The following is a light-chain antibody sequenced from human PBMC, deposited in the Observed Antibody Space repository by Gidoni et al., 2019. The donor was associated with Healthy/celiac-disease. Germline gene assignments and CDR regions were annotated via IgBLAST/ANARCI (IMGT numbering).Light chain of an antibody. CDR1: QSVRSN. V-gene: IGKV3-15*01. CDR3: QQYNNWPPWT. CDR2: GAS. Sequence: EIVMTQSPATLSVSPGERATLSCRASQSVRSNLAWYTQKPGQAPRLLIYGASTRATGIPARFSGSGSGTEFTLTISSLQSEDFAVYYCQQYNNWPPWTFXXXTKVEIK. J-gene: IGKJ1*01.